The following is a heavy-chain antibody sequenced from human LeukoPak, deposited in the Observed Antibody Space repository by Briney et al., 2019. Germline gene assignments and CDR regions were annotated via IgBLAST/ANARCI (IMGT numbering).Heavy chain of an antibody. J-gene: IGHJ4*02. D-gene: IGHD3-10*01. CDR3: ARKLHYYGSGSALDN. V-gene: IGHV1-46*01. CDR2: INPSGGST. CDR1: GYTFTSYG. Sequence: ASVKVSCKASGYTFTSYGISWVRQAPGQGLEWMGIINPSGGSTSYAQKFQGRVTMTRDTSTSTVYMELSSLRSEDTAVYYCARKLHYYGSGSALDNWGQGTLVTVSS.